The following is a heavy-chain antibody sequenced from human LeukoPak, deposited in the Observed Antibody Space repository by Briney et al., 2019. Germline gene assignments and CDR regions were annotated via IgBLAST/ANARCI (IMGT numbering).Heavy chain of an antibody. CDR2: IYHSGAT. V-gene: IGHV4-38-2*02. Sequence: SETLSLTCTVSGYSISSGYYWGWIRQSPEKGLEWIGSIYHSGATYYNPSLKSRVTISVDTSKNQFSLKVTSVTAADTAVYYCARDLGMAGIAPVDYWGQGTLVTVSS. CDR1: GYSISSGYY. J-gene: IGHJ4*02. D-gene: IGHD6-19*01. CDR3: ARDLGMAGIAPVDY.